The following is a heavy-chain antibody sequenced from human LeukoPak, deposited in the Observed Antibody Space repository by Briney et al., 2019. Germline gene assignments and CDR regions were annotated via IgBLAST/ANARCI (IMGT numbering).Heavy chain of an antibody. J-gene: IGHJ4*02. CDR2: IYYSGST. V-gene: IGHV4-39*07. CDR1: GGSISSSSYY. CDR3: ARAYYYDSSGYYPFDY. D-gene: IGHD3-22*01. Sequence: SETLSLTCTVSGGSISSSSYYWGWIRQPPGKGLEWIGSIYYSGSTYYNPSLKSRVTISVDTSKNQISLKLSSVTAADTAVYYCARAYYYDSSGYYPFDYWGQGTLVTVSS.